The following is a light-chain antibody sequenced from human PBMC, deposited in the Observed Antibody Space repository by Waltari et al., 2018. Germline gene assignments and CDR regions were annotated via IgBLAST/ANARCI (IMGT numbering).Light chain of an antibody. Sequence: QSALTPPRSVSGSPGQSLTISCTGTGSDLGGFHSVSWYQQLPGKAPKLLIYKTNKRPSGVPDRFSGSKSGNTASLTISGLQADDEADYYCCSYAGSYTFGVFGGGTKVTVL. V-gene: IGLV2-11*01. CDR3: CSYAGSYTFGV. CDR2: KTN. J-gene: IGLJ2*01. CDR1: GSDLGGFHS.